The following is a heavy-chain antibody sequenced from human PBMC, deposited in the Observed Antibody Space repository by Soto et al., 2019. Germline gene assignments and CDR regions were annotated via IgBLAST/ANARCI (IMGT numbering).Heavy chain of an antibody. CDR2: IKQDGSEK. CDR3: ARSPVSTSPSYYFDY. CDR1: GFTFSSYW. Sequence: GESLKISCAASGFTFSSYWMSWVRQAPGKGLEWVANIKQDGSEKYYVDSVKGRFTISRDNAKNSLYLQMNSLRAEDTAVYYCARSPVSTSPSYYFDYWGQGTLVTVSS. J-gene: IGHJ4*02. V-gene: IGHV3-7*01.